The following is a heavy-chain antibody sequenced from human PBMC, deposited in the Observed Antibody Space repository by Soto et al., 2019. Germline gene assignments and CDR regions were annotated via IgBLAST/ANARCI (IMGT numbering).Heavy chain of an antibody. CDR2: IIPMFDTP. CDR3: ARSGGLDRDFNY. D-gene: IGHD2-15*01. V-gene: IGHV1-69*12. J-gene: IGHJ4*02. Sequence: QVQLVQSGAEVKKPGSSVKVSCKDSGGTFSSDSFSWVRQAPGQGLEWMGGIIPMFDTPIYAQKFQDRVTITADESTSTAYMQLSSLRSGDTAVYYCARSGGLDRDFNYWGPGSLVTVSS. CDR1: GGTFSSDS.